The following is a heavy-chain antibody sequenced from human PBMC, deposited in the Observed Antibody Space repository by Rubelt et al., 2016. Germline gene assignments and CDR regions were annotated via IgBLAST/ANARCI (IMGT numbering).Heavy chain of an antibody. CDR3: AKGGRANSDDALYYFDY. J-gene: IGHJ4*02. Sequence: EVQLLESGGGLVQPGGSLRLSCTVSEFTSSNYAMNWVRQAPGKGLEWVSGISIGGGGTKYADSVKGRFTISRDHSRNTLYLQMNSLEAEETAVYYCAKGGRANSDDALYYFDYWGQGALVTVSS. CDR1: EFTSSNYA. D-gene: IGHD1-26*01. CDR2: ISIGGGGT. V-gene: IGHV3-23*01.